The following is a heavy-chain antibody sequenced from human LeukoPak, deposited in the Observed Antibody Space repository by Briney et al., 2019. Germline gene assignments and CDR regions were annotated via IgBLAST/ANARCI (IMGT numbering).Heavy chain of an antibody. D-gene: IGHD5-12*01. CDR3: ASQATGLPVDY. J-gene: IGHJ4*02. Sequence: GSLRLSCAASGFSITGYWIHWVRQGPGKGLVWVSRINSDGTTTIYADSVKGRFTVSRDNAQNTLYLQMNSLRFEDTAVYFCASQATGLPVDYWGQGTLVTVSS. CDR1: GFSITGYW. V-gene: IGHV3-74*01. CDR2: INSDGTTT.